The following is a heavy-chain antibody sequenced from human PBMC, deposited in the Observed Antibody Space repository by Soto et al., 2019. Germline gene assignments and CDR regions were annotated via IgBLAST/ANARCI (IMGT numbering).Heavy chain of an antibody. Sequence: PSETLSLTCTVSGGSISSSNYYWGWIRQPPGKGLEWIGSIYYSVSTYYSPSLKSRVTISVDTSKNQFSLKLSSVTAADTAVYYCARSRGGWGESDYCGQGSLVT. CDR3: ARSRGGWGESDY. V-gene: IGHV4-39*01. J-gene: IGHJ4*02. D-gene: IGHD3-16*01. CDR2: IYYSVST. CDR1: GGSISSSNYY.